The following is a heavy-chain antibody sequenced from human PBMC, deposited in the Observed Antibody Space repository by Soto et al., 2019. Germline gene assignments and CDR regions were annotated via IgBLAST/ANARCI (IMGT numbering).Heavy chain of an antibody. V-gene: IGHV3-21*01. CDR2: ISSSSSYI. CDR1: GFTFSSYS. CDR3: GGTQLGHSYFDY. Sequence: VELVESGGGLVKPGGSLRLSCAASGFTFSSYSMNWVRQAPGKGLEWVSSISSSSSYIYYADSVKGRFTISRDNAKNSLDLQMNSLRAEDTAVYYGGGTQLGHSYFDYLGQGTLVTVSS. J-gene: IGHJ4*02. D-gene: IGHD6-6*01.